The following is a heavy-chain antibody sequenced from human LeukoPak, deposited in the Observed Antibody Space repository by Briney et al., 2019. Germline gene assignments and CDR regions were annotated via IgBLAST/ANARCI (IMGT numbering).Heavy chain of an antibody. CDR2: IDNDGGT. Sequence: PGGSLRLSCAASGLSISSYWMHWVRQAPGKGLVWVSRIDNDGGTSYADSVKGRFTITRDNAKNTLYLQMNSLRAEDTALYYCARDLNYNLDFWGQGTLVTVSS. V-gene: IGHV3-74*01. CDR3: ARDLNYNLDF. CDR1: GLSISSYW. D-gene: IGHD5-24*01. J-gene: IGHJ4*02.